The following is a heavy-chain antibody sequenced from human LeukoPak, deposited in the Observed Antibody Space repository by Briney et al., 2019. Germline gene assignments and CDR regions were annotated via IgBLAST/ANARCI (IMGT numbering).Heavy chain of an antibody. CDR2: IGGDVRT. J-gene: IGHJ6*04. CDR3: AELGITMIGGV. Sequence: GGSLRLSCAASGFTFSSYSMNWVRQAPGKGLEWVSGIGGDVRTHYADSVKGRFTISRDNAKNSLYLQMNSLRAEDTAVYYCAELGITMIGGVWGKGTTVTISS. D-gene: IGHD3-10*02. CDR1: GFTFSSYS. V-gene: IGHV3-21*01.